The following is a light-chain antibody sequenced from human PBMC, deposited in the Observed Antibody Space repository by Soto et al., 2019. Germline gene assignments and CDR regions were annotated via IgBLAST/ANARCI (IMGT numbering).Light chain of an antibody. CDR3: SSYTSSRTPS. Sequence: QSALTQPASVSGSPGQSITISCTGTSSDVGGYNYVSWYQQHPGKAPKLMIYEVSNRPSGVSNRFSGSKSGNTASLTISGLQAEDEADYYCSSYTSSRTPSFGTGTKVTVL. V-gene: IGLV2-14*01. CDR2: EVS. CDR1: SSDVGGYNY. J-gene: IGLJ1*01.